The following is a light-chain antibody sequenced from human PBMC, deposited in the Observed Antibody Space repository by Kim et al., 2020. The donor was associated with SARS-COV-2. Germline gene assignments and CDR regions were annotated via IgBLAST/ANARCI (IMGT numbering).Light chain of an antibody. V-gene: IGLV3-25*03. CDR3: QSADSSGTWV. CDR2: KDS. Sequence: SYELTQPPSVSVSPGQTARITCSGDALPKQYAYWYQQKPGQAPVLVIYKDSERPSGIPERFSGSSSGTTVTLTISGVQAEDEADYYSQSADSSGTWVFGGGTMVTVL. CDR1: ALPKQY. J-gene: IGLJ3*02.